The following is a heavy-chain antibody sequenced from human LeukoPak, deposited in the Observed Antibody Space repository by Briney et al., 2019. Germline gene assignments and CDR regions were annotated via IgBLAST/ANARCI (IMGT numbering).Heavy chain of an antibody. CDR1: DGSISSGGYY. CDR2: IYYSGST. J-gene: IGHJ4*02. V-gene: IGHV4-31*03. Sequence: PSETLSLTCTVSDGSISSGGYYWSWIRQHPGKGLEWIGYIYYSGSTYYNPSIKSRVTISGDTSKNQFSLRLSSVTAADTAVYYCARNYYFDLWGQGTLVTVSS. CDR3: ARNYYFDL.